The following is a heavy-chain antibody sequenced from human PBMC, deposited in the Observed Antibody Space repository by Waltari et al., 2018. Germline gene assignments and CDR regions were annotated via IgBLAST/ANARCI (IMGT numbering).Heavy chain of an antibody. J-gene: IGHJ4*02. CDR3: ARAPGYYDSSGYYYFDY. Sequence: LQLQESGPGLVKPSETLSLTCTVSGGSISSSSYYWGWIRQPPGKGLEWIGSIHYSGITHYNPSLKSRVTISVDTSKNQFSLKLSSVTAADTAVYYCARAPGYYDSSGYYYFDYWGQGTLVTVSS. D-gene: IGHD3-22*01. CDR1: GGSISSSSYY. V-gene: IGHV4-39*07. CDR2: IHYSGIT.